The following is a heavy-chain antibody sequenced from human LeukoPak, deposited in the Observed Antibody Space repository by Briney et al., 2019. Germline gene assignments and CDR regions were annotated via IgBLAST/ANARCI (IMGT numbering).Heavy chain of an antibody. Sequence: ASVKVSCKASGYTFTSYYMHWVRQAPGQGLEWMGIINPSGGSTGYAQKFQGRVTMTRDTSTSTVYMELSSLRSEDTAVYYCARGITMVRGVIYGGWFDPWGQGTLVTLSS. CDR2: INPSGGST. CDR3: ARGITMVRGVIYGGWFDP. J-gene: IGHJ5*02. CDR1: GYTFTSYY. D-gene: IGHD3-10*01. V-gene: IGHV1-46*01.